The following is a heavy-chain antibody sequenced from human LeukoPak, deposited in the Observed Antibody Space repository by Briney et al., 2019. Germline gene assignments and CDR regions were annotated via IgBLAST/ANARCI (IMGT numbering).Heavy chain of an antibody. CDR3: ARAPGPARGFDY. V-gene: IGHV1-18*01. J-gene: IGHJ4*02. Sequence: GASVKVSCKASYYIFSNYGVSWVRQAPGQGLEWMGWISAYNGNINYAQKLQGRVTMTTDTSTSTAYMELRSLRSDDTAVYYCARAPGPARGFDYWGQGTLVTVSS. CDR1: YYIFSNYG. CDR2: ISAYNGNI.